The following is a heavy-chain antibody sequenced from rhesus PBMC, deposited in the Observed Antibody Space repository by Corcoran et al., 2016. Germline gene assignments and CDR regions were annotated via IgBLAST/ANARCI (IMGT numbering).Heavy chain of an antibody. CDR2: ISGRRGTT. J-gene: IGHJ6*01. Sequence: QVQLQESGPGLVKPSETLSLTCAVSGGSFSGYYWGWIRQPPGKGLEWIGYISGRRGTTDYNPSLKSRVTISTDTSKNQFSLRLTSVTAADTAVYYCASGYSFHGLDSWGQGVVVTVSS. V-gene: IGHV4-165*01. CDR1: GGSFSGYY. D-gene: IGHD5-24*01. CDR3: ASGYSFHGLDS.